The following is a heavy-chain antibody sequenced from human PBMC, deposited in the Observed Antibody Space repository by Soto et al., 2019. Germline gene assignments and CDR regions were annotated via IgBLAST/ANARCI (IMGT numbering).Heavy chain of an antibody. J-gene: IGHJ4*02. V-gene: IGHV3-48*02. D-gene: IGHD2-21*02. CDR1: GFNFSDYS. CDR3: AKDRWVTARSFDF. Sequence: EVQLVESGGGFTQAGGSLRLSCAASGFNFSDYSIKWVRQGPGRGLEWIAFISTVAAITYYADSVKGRFAISRDNAENSVFLQMSSLRDESTAIYYCAKDRWVTARSFDFWGQGTLVAVS. CDR2: ISTVAAIT.